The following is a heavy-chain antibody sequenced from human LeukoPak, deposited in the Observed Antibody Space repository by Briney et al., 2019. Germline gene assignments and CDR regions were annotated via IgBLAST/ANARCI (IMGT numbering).Heavy chain of an antibody. CDR3: ARDMYYYDSSGYAY. D-gene: IGHD3-22*01. V-gene: IGHV1-3*01. J-gene: IGHJ4*02. CDR1: GYTFTSYA. Sequence: ASVTVSCKASGYTFTSYAMHWVRQAPGQRLEWMGWINAGNGNTKYSQKFQGRVTITRDTSASTAYMELSSLRSEDTAVYYCARDMYYYDSSGYAYWGQGTLVTVSS. CDR2: INAGNGNT.